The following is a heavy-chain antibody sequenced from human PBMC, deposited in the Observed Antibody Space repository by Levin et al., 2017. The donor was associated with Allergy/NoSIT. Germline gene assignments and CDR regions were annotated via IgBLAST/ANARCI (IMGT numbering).Heavy chain of an antibody. CDR3: ARRGVGATDFDY. V-gene: IGHV4-59*08. J-gene: IGHJ4*02. D-gene: IGHD1-26*01. Sequence: PSQTLSLTCTVSGGSISSYYWSWIRQPPGKGLEWIGYIYYSGSTNYNPSLKSRVTISVDTSKNQFSLKLSSVTAADTAVYYCARRGVGATDFDYWGQGTLVTVSS. CDR2: IYYSGST. CDR1: GGSISSYY.